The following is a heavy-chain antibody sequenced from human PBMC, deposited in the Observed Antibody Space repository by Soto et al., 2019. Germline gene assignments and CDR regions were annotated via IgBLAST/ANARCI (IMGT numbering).Heavy chain of an antibody. J-gene: IGHJ5*02. D-gene: IGHD3-10*01. CDR3: ARGEDSGSYYNL. CDR2: VYYSGTT. CDR1: GGSISSGGYS. Sequence: PSETLSLTCVVSGGSISSGGYSWSWIRQPPGRGLEWIGYVYYSGTTNYNPSLKSRATISVDRSKNQLSLNLTSVTAADTAVYYCARGEDSGSYYNLWGQGTLVTASS. V-gene: IGHV4-30-2*01.